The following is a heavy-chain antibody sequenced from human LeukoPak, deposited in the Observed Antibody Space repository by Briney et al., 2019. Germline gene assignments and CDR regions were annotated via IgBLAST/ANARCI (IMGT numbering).Heavy chain of an antibody. CDR3: ARARSGSYYYFDY. D-gene: IGHD1-26*01. CDR2: ISYDGSNK. CDR1: GFTFSSYA. J-gene: IGHJ4*02. V-gene: IGHV3-30-3*01. Sequence: PGRSLRLSCAASGFTFSSYAMHWVRQAPGKGLEWVAVISYDGSNKYYADSVKDRFTISRDNSKNTLYLRMNSLRAEDTAVYYCARARSGSYYYFDYWGQGTLVTVSS.